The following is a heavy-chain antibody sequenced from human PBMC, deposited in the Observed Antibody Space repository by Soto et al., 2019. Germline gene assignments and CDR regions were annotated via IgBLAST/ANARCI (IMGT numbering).Heavy chain of an antibody. V-gene: IGHV1-8*01. CDR1: GYTFTDYD. D-gene: IGHD1-20*01. Sequence: QVQLVQSGAEVKKPGASVKVSCTASGYTFTDYDINWVRRATGQGLEWMGSIYPDDGSTAYAQKFQGRVSMTCNASIRTAYMELSSLTSEDTAMYCCAREYGISGTERAGLDCWGQGTLVTVSS. CDR2: IYPDDGST. CDR3: AREYGISGTERAGLDC. J-gene: IGHJ4*02.